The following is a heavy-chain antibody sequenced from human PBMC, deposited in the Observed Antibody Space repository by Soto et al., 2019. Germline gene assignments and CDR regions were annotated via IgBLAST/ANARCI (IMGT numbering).Heavy chain of an antibody. V-gene: IGHV3-13*01. J-gene: IGHJ2*01. D-gene: IGHD3-10*01. CDR1: GFTFSSYD. CDR2: IGTAGDT. Sequence: GGSLRLSCAASGFTFSSYDMHWVRQATGKGLEWVSAIGTAGDTYYPGSVKGRFTISRENAKNSLYLQMNSLRAGDTAVYYCARGPPPTWGRIGGWYFDLWGRGTLVTVSS. CDR3: ARGPPPTWGRIGGWYFDL.